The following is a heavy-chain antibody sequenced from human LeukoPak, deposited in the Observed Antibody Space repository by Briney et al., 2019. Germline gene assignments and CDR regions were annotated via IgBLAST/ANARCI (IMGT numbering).Heavy chain of an antibody. J-gene: IGHJ4*02. Sequence: ASVKVSCKASGYIFSSYGISWVRQAPGQGLEWMGWISVYSGNTNYAQRFQDRVTMTTDTSTTTAYMELRSLRSDDTAMYYCARDANGVLGDYWGQGTLVTVSS. D-gene: IGHD2-8*01. CDR2: ISVYSGNT. V-gene: IGHV1-18*01. CDR1: GYIFSSYG. CDR3: ARDANGVLGDY.